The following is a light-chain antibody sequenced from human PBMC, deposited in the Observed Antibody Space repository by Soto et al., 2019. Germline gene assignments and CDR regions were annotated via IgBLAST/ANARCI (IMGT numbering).Light chain of an antibody. CDR2: TAS. CDR1: QSVDNN. J-gene: IGKJ1*01. CDR3: QQYDNWPPWT. Sequence: EIVMTQSPATLSVSPGERVTLSCRASQSVDNNLAWYQQKPGQAPRLLIYTASTRATGVPARFSGSGSGTEFTLTISSLQSEDLAIYYCQQYDNWPPWTFGQGTKVEI. V-gene: IGKV3-15*01.